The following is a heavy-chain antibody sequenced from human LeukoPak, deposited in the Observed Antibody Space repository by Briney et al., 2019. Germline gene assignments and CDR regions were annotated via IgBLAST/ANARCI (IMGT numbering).Heavy chain of an antibody. CDR3: ARRGDDYGDYALDY. CDR1: GGSISSSSYY. V-gene: IGHV4-39*01. D-gene: IGHD4-17*01. CDR2: IYYSGST. Sequence: SETLSLTCTVSGGSISSSSYYWGWIRQPPGKGLEWIGSIYYSGSTYYNPSLKSRVTISVDTSKNQFSLKLSSVTAADTAVYYCARRGDDYGDYALDYWGQGILVTVSS. J-gene: IGHJ4*02.